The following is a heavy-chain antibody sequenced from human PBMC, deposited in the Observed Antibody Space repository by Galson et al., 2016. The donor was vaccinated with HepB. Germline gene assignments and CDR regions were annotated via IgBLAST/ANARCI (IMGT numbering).Heavy chain of an antibody. CDR2: IWYDGINK. J-gene: IGHJ3*02. V-gene: IGHV3-33*01. CDR1: GFNFSNNA. D-gene: IGHD3-9*01. CDR3: ARLAGVLPGYPTRHGLDI. Sequence: SLRLSCAASGFNFSNNAMHWVRQAPGKGLEWVAVIWYDGINKYYGDSVKGRCTISRDNSKNTLHLHLDGLKAEDTAVYYCARLAGVLPGYPTRHGLDIWGQGTMVTVSS.